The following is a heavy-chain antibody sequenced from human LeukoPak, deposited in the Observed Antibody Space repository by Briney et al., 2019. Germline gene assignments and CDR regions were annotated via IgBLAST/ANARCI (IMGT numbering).Heavy chain of an antibody. CDR2: MNPNSGNT. Sequence: ASVKVSCKASGYTFTSYDINWVRQATGQGLEWMGWMNPNSGNTGYAQKFQGRVTMTRNTSISTAYMELSSLRSEDTAVYYCARDSYYDFWSGVKFTGDSYYYGMDVWGQGTTVTVSS. D-gene: IGHD3-3*01. CDR3: ARDSYYDFWSGVKFTGDSYYYGMDV. CDR1: GYTFTSYD. V-gene: IGHV1-8*01. J-gene: IGHJ6*02.